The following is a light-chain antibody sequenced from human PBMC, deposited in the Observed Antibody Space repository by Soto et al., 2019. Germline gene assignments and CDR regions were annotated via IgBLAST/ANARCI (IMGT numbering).Light chain of an antibody. CDR3: QQYGSSPKLT. J-gene: IGKJ4*01. CDR2: GAS. Sequence: IVLTPSPGTLSLSPGERATLSCRASQSVSSRYLAWYPQPPGQAPRLLTYGASSRATGIPDRFSGSGSGTDFTLTISRLEPEDFAVYYCQQYGSSPKLTFGGGTKVEIK. V-gene: IGKV3-20*01. CDR1: QSVSSRY.